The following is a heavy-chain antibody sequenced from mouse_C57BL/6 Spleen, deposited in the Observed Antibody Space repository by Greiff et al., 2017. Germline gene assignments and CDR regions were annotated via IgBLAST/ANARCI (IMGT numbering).Heavy chain of an antibody. CDR3: ARRNYYGSSSGIDV. CDR2: ISSGSSTI. J-gene: IGHJ1*03. Sequence: DVQLVESGGGLVKPGGSLKLSCAASGFTFSDYGMHWVRQAPEKGLEWVAYISSGSSTIYYADTVKGRFTISRDNAKNTLFLQMTSLRSEDTAMYYCARRNYYGSSSGIDVWGTGTTVTVSS. D-gene: IGHD1-1*01. V-gene: IGHV5-17*01. CDR1: GFTFSDYG.